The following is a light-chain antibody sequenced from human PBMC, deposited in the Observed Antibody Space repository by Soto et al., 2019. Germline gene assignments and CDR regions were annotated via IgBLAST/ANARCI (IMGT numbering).Light chain of an antibody. J-gene: IGLJ1*01. V-gene: IGLV2-14*01. CDR3: SSYTRSSSLV. CDR1: SSDVGGYNY. CDR2: EVS. Sequence: QSALTQPASVSGSPGQSITISCTGTSSDVGGYNYVSWYQQHPGKAPKLMIYEVSNRPSGVSNRFSGSKSGNTASLTISGLQADDEADYCCSSYTRSSSLVFGAGTKVTVL.